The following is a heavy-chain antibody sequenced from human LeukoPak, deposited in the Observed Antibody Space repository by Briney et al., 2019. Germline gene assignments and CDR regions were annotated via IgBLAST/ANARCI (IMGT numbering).Heavy chain of an antibody. CDR2: IYYSGST. J-gene: IGHJ3*02. D-gene: IGHD6-13*01. V-gene: IGHV4-59*08. Sequence: SETLSLTCTVSGGSMRSYYWSWIRQPAGKGLEWTGYIYYSGSTYYNPSLKSRVTISVDMSKNQFSLKLSSVTAADTAMYYCARHYIAAGGGDAFDIWGQGTMVTVSS. CDR3: ARHYIAAGGGDAFDI. CDR1: GGSMRSYY.